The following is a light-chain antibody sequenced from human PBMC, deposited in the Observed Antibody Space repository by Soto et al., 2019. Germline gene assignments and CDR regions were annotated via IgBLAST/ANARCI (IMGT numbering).Light chain of an antibody. CDR3: QQYYSSPLT. J-gene: IGKJ4*01. V-gene: IGKV4-1*01. CDR2: WAS. Sequence: DIVMTQSPDSLAVSLRESATINCKSSQSVLYSSNNKNYLAWYQQKPGQPPKLLIYWASTRESGVPDRFSGSGSGTDFTLTISSLQAEDVAAYYCQQYYSSPLTFGGGTKVDIK. CDR1: QSVLYSSNNKNY.